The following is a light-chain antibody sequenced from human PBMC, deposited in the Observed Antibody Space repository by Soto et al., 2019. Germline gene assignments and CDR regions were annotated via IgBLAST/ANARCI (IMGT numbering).Light chain of an antibody. Sequence: QSALTQPPSASGSPGQSVTISCTGTSSDVGGYNYVSWYQQHPGKAPKHMIYEVSKRPSGVPDRFSGSKSGNTASLTVSGLQAEDEADYYCSSYAGSNNHVVFGGGTQLTVL. CDR1: SSDVGGYNY. J-gene: IGLJ2*01. CDR2: EVS. V-gene: IGLV2-8*01. CDR3: SSYAGSNNHVV.